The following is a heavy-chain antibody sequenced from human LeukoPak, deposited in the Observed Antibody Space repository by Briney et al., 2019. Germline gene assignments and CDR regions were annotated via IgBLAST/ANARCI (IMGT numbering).Heavy chain of an antibody. V-gene: IGHV4-30-2*01. CDR1: GGSISSGGYY. Sequence: SETLSLTCTVSGGSISSGGYYWSWIRQPPGKGLEWIGYIYHSGSTYYNPSLKSRVTISVDRSKNQFSLKLSSVTAADTAVYYCARGWCSGGSCYSGPDYWGQGTLVTVSS. D-gene: IGHD2-15*01. CDR2: IYHSGST. J-gene: IGHJ4*02. CDR3: ARGWCSGGSCYSGPDY.